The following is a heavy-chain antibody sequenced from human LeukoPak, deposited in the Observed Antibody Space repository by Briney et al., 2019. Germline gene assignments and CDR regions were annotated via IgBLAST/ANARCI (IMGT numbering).Heavy chain of an antibody. V-gene: IGHV3-15*01. CDR3: TADQIAVAGNAFDS. CDR2: IKSETDGGTA. CDR1: GFTFSNAW. J-gene: IGHJ4*02. Sequence: GGSLRLSCAASGFTFSNAWMSWVRQAPGKGLEWVGRIKSETDGGTADYAAPVKGRFTISRDGSKNTLYLQMNSLKTEDTAVYYCTADQIAVAGNAFDSWGQGTLVTVSS. D-gene: IGHD6-19*01.